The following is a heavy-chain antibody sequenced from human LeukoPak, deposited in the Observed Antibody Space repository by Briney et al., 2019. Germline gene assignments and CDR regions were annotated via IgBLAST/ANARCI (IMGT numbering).Heavy chain of an antibody. Sequence: GGSLRLSCAASGFTFSDFAMIWVRQSPGKKGLEWVSSIFQGGGEIHYADSVRGRFTISRDNSKSTLFLQVNSLRAEDTAVYYCAREYYSDSRGPYYFDYWGQGTLVTVSS. CDR2: IFQGGGEI. CDR1: GFTFSDFA. V-gene: IGHV3-23*01. CDR3: AREYYSDSRGPYYFDY. J-gene: IGHJ4*02. D-gene: IGHD3-22*01.